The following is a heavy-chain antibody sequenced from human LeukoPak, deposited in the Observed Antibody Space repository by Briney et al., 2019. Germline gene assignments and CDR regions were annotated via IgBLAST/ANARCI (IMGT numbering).Heavy chain of an antibody. CDR2: IYYSGST. V-gene: IGHV4-39*01. J-gene: IGHJ4*02. Sequence: SETLSLTCTVSGGSISSYYWSWIRQPPGKGLEWIGSIYYSGSTYYNPSLKSRVTISVDTSKNQFSLKLSSVTAADTAVYYCARLGERDYWGQGTLVTVSS. CDR1: GGSISSYY. CDR3: ARLGERDY. D-gene: IGHD1-1*01.